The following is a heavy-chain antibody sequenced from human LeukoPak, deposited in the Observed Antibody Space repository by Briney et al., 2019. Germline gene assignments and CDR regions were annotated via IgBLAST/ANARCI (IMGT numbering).Heavy chain of an antibody. Sequence: PGGSLRLSCAASGFTFSSYSMNWVRQAPGKGLEWVSYISSSSSTIYYADSVKGRFTITRENSKNTLYLQMMAPRVEDTAIYSCAKLNLGEMAYFDSWGQGILVTVSS. CDR2: ISSSSSTI. CDR3: AKLNLGEMAYFDS. J-gene: IGHJ4*02. D-gene: IGHD5-24*01. V-gene: IGHV3-48*01. CDR1: GFTFSSYS.